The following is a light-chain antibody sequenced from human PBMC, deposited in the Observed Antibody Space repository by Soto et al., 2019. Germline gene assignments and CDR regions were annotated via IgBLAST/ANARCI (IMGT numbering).Light chain of an antibody. CDR3: QQYNYWPPYT. V-gene: IGKV3-15*01. CDR1: QNLGSS. Sequence: EVVMTQSPATLSASPGERVTLSCRASQNLGSSLAWYQQRPGQAPRLLLYGGSTRATGIPARFSGSGSGKEFTATISSLQSEEFAVYYCQQYNYWPPYTFGQGTNLEFK. J-gene: IGKJ2*01. CDR2: GGS.